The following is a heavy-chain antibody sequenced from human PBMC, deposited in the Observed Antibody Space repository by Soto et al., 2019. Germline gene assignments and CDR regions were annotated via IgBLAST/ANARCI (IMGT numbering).Heavy chain of an antibody. CDR1: GGSFSGYY. D-gene: IGHD3-22*01. J-gene: IGHJ3*02. V-gene: IGHV4-34*01. Sequence: SETLSLTCAVYGGSFSGYYWSWIRQPPGKWLGWIGEINHSGSTNYNPSLKSRVTISVDTSKNQFSLKLSSVTAADTAVYYCARGHNYYDSSGYYYGAFDIWGQGXMVTV. CDR3: ARGHNYYDSSGYYYGAFDI. CDR2: INHSGST.